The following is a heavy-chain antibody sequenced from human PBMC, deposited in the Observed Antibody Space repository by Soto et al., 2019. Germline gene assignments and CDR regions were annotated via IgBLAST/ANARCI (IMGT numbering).Heavy chain of an antibody. CDR2: MNPDNGKT. D-gene: IGHD2-2*01. CDR3: ARPLCSSTRCGPYFFDS. V-gene: IGHV1-8*01. Sequence: QVQLVQSGAEVKKPGASVKVSCKASGYTFTSNDINWVRQAPGQGAEWMGWMNPDNGKTGFAQKFQGRITMTRNTSISTAYMELSSLRSDDTAVYFCARPLCSSTRCGPYFFDSWGQGSLVTVSS. CDR1: GYTFTSND. J-gene: IGHJ4*02.